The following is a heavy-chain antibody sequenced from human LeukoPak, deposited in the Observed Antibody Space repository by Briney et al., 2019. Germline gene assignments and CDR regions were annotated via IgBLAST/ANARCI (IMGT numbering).Heavy chain of an antibody. CDR1: GFTFSSYW. Sequence: PGGSLRLSCAASGFTFSSYWMSWVRQAPGKGLEWVSCISSSGYSIYYADSVKGRFTISRDNAKNSLYLQMNSLRAEDTAVYYCARDLTDPPYYYYYIDVWGKGTTVTISS. CDR2: ISSSGYSI. V-gene: IGHV3-21*01. CDR3: ARDLTDPPYYYYYIDV. J-gene: IGHJ6*03.